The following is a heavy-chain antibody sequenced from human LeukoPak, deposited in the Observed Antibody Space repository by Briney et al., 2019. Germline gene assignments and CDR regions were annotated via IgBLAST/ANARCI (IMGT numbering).Heavy chain of an antibody. CDR3: AKDLAPGSYYSPNWFDP. V-gene: IGHV3-9*01. J-gene: IGHJ5*02. CDR2: ISWNSGSI. CDR1: GFTFDDYA. D-gene: IGHD3-10*01. Sequence: SLRLSCAASGFTFDDYAMHWVRQAPGKGLVWVSGISWNSGSIGYAVSVKGRFTISRDNAKNSLYLQMNSLRAEDTAVYYCAKDLAPGSYYSPNWFDPWGQGTLVTVSS.